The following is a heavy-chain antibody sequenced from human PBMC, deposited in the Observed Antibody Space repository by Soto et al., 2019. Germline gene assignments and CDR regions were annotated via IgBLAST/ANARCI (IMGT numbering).Heavy chain of an antibody. J-gene: IGHJ4*02. CDR3: ARGPDY. CDR1: GGSIISCGYS. CDR2: MYHSGST. Sequence: SETLSLTCAVSGGSIISCGYSWSWIRQPPGKGLEWIGYMYHSGSTYYNPSLKSRVTISIDRSKNQFSLKLSSVTAADTAVYYCARGPDYWGQGTLVTAPQ. V-gene: IGHV4-30-2*01.